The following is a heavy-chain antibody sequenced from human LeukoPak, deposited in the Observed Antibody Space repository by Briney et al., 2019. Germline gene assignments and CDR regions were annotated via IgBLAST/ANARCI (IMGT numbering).Heavy chain of an antibody. D-gene: IGHD3-22*01. CDR2: IRGDGSRE. CDR1: GFTFSNDW. CDR3: VRDANYHDRSNYHDVLDI. V-gene: IGHV3-7*01. J-gene: IGHJ3*02. Sequence: GESLRLSCAASGFTFSNDWMAWVRQAPGKGLEGVANIRGDGSREYYLDSVKGRFTISRDNHKNSFYLQMNSLRADDTAVYYRVRDANYHDRSNYHDVLDIWGQGTMDTVSS.